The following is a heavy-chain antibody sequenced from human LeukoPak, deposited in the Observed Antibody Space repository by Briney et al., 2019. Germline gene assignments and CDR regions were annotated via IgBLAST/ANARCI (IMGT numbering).Heavy chain of an antibody. J-gene: IGHJ4*02. CDR1: GGSFSGYY. V-gene: IGHV4-59*01. CDR2: IYYSGST. CDR3: ARVTGYIVEDYFDY. D-gene: IGHD3-22*01. Sequence: SETLSLTCAVYGGSFSGYYWSWIRQPPGKGLEWIGYIYYSGSTNYNPSLKSRVTISVDTSKNQFSLRLSSVTAADTAVYYCARVTGYIVEDYFDYWGQGTLVTVSS.